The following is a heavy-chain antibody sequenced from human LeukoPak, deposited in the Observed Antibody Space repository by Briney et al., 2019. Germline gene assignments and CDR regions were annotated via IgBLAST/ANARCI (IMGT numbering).Heavy chain of an antibody. V-gene: IGHV4-59*12. D-gene: IGHD3-22*01. J-gene: IGHJ4*02. CDR3: ARRAGDYSHPYDY. CDR1: GGSISSYY. CDR2: IYYSGST. Sequence: PSETLSLTCTVSGGSISSYYWSWIRQPPGKGLEWIGYIYYSGSTNYNPSLKSRVTISVDTSKNQFSLKLSSVTAADTAMYYCARRAGDYSHPYDYWGQGTLVTVSS.